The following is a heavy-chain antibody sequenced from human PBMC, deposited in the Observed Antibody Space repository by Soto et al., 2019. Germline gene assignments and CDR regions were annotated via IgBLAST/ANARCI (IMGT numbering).Heavy chain of an antibody. CDR2: TYHSGRA. V-gene: IGHV4-39*01. CDR1: GDSITMGPYY. J-gene: IGHJ3*01. CDR3: ARHDMWAEAKTGAFDF. Sequence: QVHLQESGPGLVRPSETLSLTCSVSGDSITMGPYYSAWIRQPPGRGLEWIGTTYHSGRAYYNPSHESQVTISVDKAKNAFSLRLRSVTAADTAFYYCARHDMWAEAKTGAFDFWGHGTKVTVSS. D-gene: IGHD3-9*01.